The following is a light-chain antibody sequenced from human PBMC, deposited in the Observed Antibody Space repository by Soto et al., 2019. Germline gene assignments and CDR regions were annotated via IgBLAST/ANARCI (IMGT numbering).Light chain of an antibody. J-gene: IGLJ2*01. CDR1: SSNIGSYYD. CDR3: QSYDSSLSHVV. V-gene: IGLV1-40*01. CDR2: GDN. Sequence: QSVLTQPPSVSGAPGQRVTIPCTGRSSNIGSYYDVHWYQQLPGTAPKLLIYGDNKRPSGVPDRFSGSKSGTSASLAITGLQAEDEADYYCQSYDSSLSHVVFGGGTQLTVL.